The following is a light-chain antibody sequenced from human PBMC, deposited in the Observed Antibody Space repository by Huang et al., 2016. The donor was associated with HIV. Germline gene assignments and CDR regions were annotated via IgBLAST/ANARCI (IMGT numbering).Light chain of an antibody. CDR3: QQRSSSLT. J-gene: IGKJ4*01. CDR1: QSVNKF. V-gene: IGKV3-11*01. Sequence: IVLTQSPATLSLSPGERATLSCRASQSVNKFLAWYQQKPGQAPRLLIYNATDRATGVPARFSGGGSGTDFTLTITDLKAEDFAIYYCQQRSSSLTFGGGTKVEIK. CDR2: NAT.